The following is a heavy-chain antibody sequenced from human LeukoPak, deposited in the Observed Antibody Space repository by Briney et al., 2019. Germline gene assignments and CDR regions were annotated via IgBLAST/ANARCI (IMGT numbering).Heavy chain of an antibody. CDR3: ARGKRLVTAPNYYSYIDV. CDR1: GGSISSHY. J-gene: IGHJ6*03. CDR2: IYYSGST. D-gene: IGHD2-21*02. V-gene: IGHV4-59*11. Sequence: SETLSLTCTVSGGSISSHYWRWIREPRGKGLEWMVYIYYSGSTNHNPSLKSRVAISVAPSTNQFSPKLSSVTAADTAVYYCARGKRLVTAPNYYSYIDVWGKGTTVTVSS.